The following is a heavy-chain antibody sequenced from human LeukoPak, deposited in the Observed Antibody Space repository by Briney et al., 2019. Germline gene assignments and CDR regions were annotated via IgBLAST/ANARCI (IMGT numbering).Heavy chain of an antibody. Sequence: GSLRLSCAASGFTFSSYWMSWVRQAPGKGLEWVANIKQDGSEKYYVDSVKGRFTISRDNAKNSLYLQMNSLRAEDTAVYYCARDQGQAKRGSYSFDYWGQGTLVTVSS. CDR1: GFTFSSYW. D-gene: IGHD1-26*01. V-gene: IGHV3-7*01. J-gene: IGHJ4*02. CDR3: ARDQGQAKRGSYSFDY. CDR2: IKQDGSEK.